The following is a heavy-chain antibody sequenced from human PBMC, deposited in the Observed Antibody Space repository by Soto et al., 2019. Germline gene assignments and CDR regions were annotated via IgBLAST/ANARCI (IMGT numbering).Heavy chain of an antibody. Sequence: QVQLVESGGGLVKPGGSLRLSCAASGFTFSDYYMSWIRQAPGKGLEWVSYISSSSSYTNYADSVKGRFTISRDNAKNSLYLQMNSLRAEDTAVYYCARVVHYYGSGSYYGPYFHYWGQGTLVTVSS. V-gene: IGHV3-11*05. D-gene: IGHD3-10*01. CDR2: ISSSSSYT. CDR1: GFTFSDYY. CDR3: ARVVHYYGSGSYYGPYFHY. J-gene: IGHJ4*02.